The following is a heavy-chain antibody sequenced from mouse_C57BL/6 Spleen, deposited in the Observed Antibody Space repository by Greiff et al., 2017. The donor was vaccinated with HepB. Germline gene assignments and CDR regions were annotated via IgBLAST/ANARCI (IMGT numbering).Heavy chain of an antibody. CDR1: GYAFSSSW. J-gene: IGHJ1*03. Sequence: QVQLKESGPELVKPGASVKISCKASGYAFSSSWMNWVKQRPGKGLEWIGRIYPGDGDTNYNGKFKGKATLTADKSSSTAYMQLSSLTSEDSAVYFCARRRITTVVEWYFDVWGTGTTVTVSS. V-gene: IGHV1-82*01. CDR3: ARRRITTVVEWYFDV. D-gene: IGHD1-1*01. CDR2: IYPGDGDT.